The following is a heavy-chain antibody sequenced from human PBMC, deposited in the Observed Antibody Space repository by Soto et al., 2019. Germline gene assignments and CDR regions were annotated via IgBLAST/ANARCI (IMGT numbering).Heavy chain of an antibody. CDR3: ARGNGISYYNGLDV. V-gene: IGHV4-34*01. J-gene: IGHJ6*02. Sequence: SETLSLTCAVYGGSFSGYYWSWIRQPPGKGLEWVGEINHSGSTNYNPSLKSRVTILVDTSKNQFSLKLKSVTAADTDVYYSARGNGISYYNGLDVWGQGTTVTV. CDR1: GGSFSGYY. CDR2: INHSGST.